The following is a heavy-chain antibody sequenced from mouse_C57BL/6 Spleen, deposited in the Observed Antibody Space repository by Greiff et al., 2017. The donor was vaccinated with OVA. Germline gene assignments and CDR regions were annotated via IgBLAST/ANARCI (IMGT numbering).Heavy chain of an antibody. CDR2: ISYDGSN. D-gene: IGHD1-1*01. V-gene: IGHV3-6*01. Sequence: VQLKQSGPGLVKPSQSLSLTCSVTGYSITSGYYWNWIRQFPGNKLEWMGYISYDGSNNYNPSLNNRISITRDTSKNQFFLKLNSVTTEDTATYYCAVITYYAMDYWGQGTSVTVSS. CDR3: AVITYYAMDY. J-gene: IGHJ4*01. CDR1: GYSITSGYY.